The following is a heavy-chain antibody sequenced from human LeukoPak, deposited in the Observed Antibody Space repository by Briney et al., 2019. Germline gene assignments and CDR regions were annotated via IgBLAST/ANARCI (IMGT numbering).Heavy chain of an antibody. J-gene: IGHJ6*02. D-gene: IGHD6-19*01. Sequence: SETLSLTCTVSGGSISSYYWSWIRQPAGKRLEWIGRVSLSGSTNYNPSVKSRVTMSVDTSKNQFSLKLYSVTAADTAVYYCARSGRVAENYHYYGMDVWGQGTTVTVSS. CDR3: ARSGRVAENYHYYGMDV. CDR1: GGSISSYY. CDR2: VSLSGST. V-gene: IGHV4-4*07.